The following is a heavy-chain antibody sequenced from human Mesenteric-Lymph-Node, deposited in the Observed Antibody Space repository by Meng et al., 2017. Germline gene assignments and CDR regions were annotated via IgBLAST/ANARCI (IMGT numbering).Heavy chain of an antibody. CDR1: GASISSSDW. D-gene: IGHD6-19*01. J-gene: IGHJ2*01. V-gene: IGHV4-4*02. CDR2: INHSGGS. CDR3: AGKRIAVAGTGYWYFDL. Sequence: QVHLKASGPALVKPSGTLTLTSTVSGASISSSDWWGWVRQPPGKGLEWIGEINHSGGSNYNTSLQSRVTFSVDRSKNQFSLKLSSVTAADTAVYYCAGKRIAVAGTGYWYFDLWGRGTLVTVSS.